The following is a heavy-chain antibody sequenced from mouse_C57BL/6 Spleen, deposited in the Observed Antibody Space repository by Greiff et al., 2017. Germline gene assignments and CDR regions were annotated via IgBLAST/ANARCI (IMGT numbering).Heavy chain of an antibody. J-gene: IGHJ4*01. D-gene: IGHD2-4*01. CDR2: ISYDGSN. Sequence: EVQLVESGPGLVKPSQSLSLTCSFTGYSITSGYYWNWIRQFPGNKLEWMGYISYDGSNNYNPSPKNRISITCDTSKNQFFLKLNSVTTEDTATYYCALYDYDGYAMDYWGQGTSVTVSS. CDR1: GYSITSGYY. V-gene: IGHV3-6*01. CDR3: ALYDYDGYAMDY.